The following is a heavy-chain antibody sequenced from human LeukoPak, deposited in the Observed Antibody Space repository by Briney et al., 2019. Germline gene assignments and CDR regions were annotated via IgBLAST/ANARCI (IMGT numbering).Heavy chain of an antibody. Sequence: GGSLRLSCVESGFTSSNYAMSWVRQAPGGGLEWVPAISGNGGTTYYADSVKGRFTISRDNSKNTLYLQMNSLRAEDTAVFYCAKATTISAAGSHFVYWGQGTLVTVSS. CDR3: AKATTISAAGSHFVY. J-gene: IGHJ4*02. CDR2: ISGNGGTT. V-gene: IGHV3-23*01. D-gene: IGHD6-13*01. CDR1: GFTSSNYA.